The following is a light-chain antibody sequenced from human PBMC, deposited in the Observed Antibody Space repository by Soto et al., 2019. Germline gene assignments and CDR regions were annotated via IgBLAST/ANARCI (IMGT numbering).Light chain of an antibody. J-gene: IGKJ3*01. Sequence: VVTQSPATWSLSPGERASLSCRADQSVNSVYLAWYQHKPGQAPRLLIYGASDRDTGIPDRFRGSGSGTDFTLTISRLEPEDFAVYYCQQYVTSPFTFGPGTKVDIK. V-gene: IGKV3-20*01. CDR2: GAS. CDR3: QQYVTSPFT. CDR1: QSVNSVY.